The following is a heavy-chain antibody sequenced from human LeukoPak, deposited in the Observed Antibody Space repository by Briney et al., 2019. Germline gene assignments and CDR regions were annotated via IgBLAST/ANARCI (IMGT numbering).Heavy chain of an antibody. J-gene: IGHJ4*02. V-gene: IGHV3-30-3*01. Sequence: GGSLRLSCAASGFTFSSYAMHWVRQAPGKGLEWVAVISYDGSNKYYADSVKGRFTISRDNSKNTLYLQMNSLRAEDTALYYCARGLSGYYDSSGYSYFDYWGQGTLVTVSS. CDR3: ARGLSGYYDSSGYSYFDY. CDR2: ISYDGSNK. D-gene: IGHD3-22*01. CDR1: GFTFSSYA.